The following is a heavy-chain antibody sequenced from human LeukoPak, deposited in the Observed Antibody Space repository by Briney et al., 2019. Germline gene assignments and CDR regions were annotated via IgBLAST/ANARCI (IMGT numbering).Heavy chain of an antibody. V-gene: IGHV4-34*01. CDR3: ARGHPGLPSARRLFDLNLRAFDY. CDR1: GGSFSGYY. CDR2: INHSGST. Sequence: PSETLSLTCAVYGGSFSGYYWSWIRQPPGKGLEWIGEINHSGSTNYNPSLKSRVTISVGASKNQFSLKLSSVTAADTAVYYCARGHPGLPSARRLFDLNLRAFDYWGQGTLVTVSS. D-gene: IGHD2-15*01. J-gene: IGHJ4*02.